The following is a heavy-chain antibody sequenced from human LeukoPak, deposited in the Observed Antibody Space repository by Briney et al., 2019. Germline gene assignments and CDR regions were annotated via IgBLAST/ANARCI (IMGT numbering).Heavy chain of an antibody. D-gene: IGHD3-10*01. CDR2: IYYSGTT. CDR1: GGSISSSIYY. Sequence: SETLSLTCTVSGGSISSSIYYWGWIRQPPGKGLEWIGSIYYSGTTYYNPSLKSRVTISVDTSKNQFSLKLSSVTAADTAVYYCARPLFGSWSYYNYWGQGTLVTVSS. CDR3: ARPLFGSWSYYNY. V-gene: IGHV4-39*01. J-gene: IGHJ4*02.